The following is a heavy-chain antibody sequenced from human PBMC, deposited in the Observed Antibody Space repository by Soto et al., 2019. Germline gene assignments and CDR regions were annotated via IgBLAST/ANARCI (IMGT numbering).Heavy chain of an antibody. CDR3: ASNGTVTEMGY. Sequence: EVRLVESGGGLVQPGGSLRLSCAASGVTVGNNYMSWVRQAPGKGLEWVSVTYSGGDTRYAESVKGRFTMSRDSTKKTVKLQMDNVRDDEAVVYFCASNGTVTEMGYWGQGYVVTGSS. J-gene: IGHJ4*02. V-gene: IGHV3-66*01. D-gene: IGHD4-17*01. CDR2: TYSGGDT. CDR1: GVTVGNNY.